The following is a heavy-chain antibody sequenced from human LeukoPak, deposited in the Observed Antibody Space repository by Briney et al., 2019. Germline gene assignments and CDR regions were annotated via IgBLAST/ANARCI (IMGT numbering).Heavy chain of an antibody. CDR2: IWYDGSNK. CDR1: GFTFSSYG. D-gene: IGHD3-22*01. Sequence: GGSLRLSCAASGFTFSSYGTHWVRQAPGKGLEWVAVIWYDGSNKYYADSVKGRFTISRDNSKNTLYLQMNSLRAEDTAVYYCARGFYYDSSGYYYKSDIFDYWGQGTLVTVSS. V-gene: IGHV3-33*01. CDR3: ARGFYYDSSGYYYKSDIFDY. J-gene: IGHJ4*02.